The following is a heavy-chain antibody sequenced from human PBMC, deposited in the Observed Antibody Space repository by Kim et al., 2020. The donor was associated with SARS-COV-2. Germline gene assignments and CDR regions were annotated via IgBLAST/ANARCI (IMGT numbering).Heavy chain of an antibody. D-gene: IGHD1-1*01. V-gene: IGHV3-33*08. CDR3: GRDPNEDTDAMDV. CDR1: GFIFRSYG. Sequence: GGSLRLSCAASGFIFRSYGMHWVRQAPGKGLEWVAVIWSDGSNENYATSVKGRFTISKDNAKNTLFLQMNSLRAEDTAVYYCGRDPNEDTDAMDVWGQGATVTVSS. CDR2: IWSDGSNE. J-gene: IGHJ6*02.